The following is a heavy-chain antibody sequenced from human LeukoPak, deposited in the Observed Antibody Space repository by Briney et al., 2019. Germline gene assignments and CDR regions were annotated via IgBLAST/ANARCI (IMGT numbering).Heavy chain of an antibody. Sequence: SETLSLTCGVSGGSISNTNWGSWVRRPPGQGLEWIGEISLTGLTHYNPSLESRVTVSLDKSKNQLSLNLTSVTAADTAVYYCSRENGAFSPFGYWGQGTLVTVLS. CDR2: ISLTGLT. CDR3: SRENGAFSPFGY. J-gene: IGHJ4*02. D-gene: IGHD2-8*01. CDR1: GGSISNTNW. V-gene: IGHV4-4*02.